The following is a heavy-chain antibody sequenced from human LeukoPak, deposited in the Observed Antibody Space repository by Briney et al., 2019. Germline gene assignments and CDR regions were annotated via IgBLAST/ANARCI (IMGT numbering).Heavy chain of an antibody. CDR3: ARRELLSTPDAFDI. CDR1: GGSISSSSYY. Sequence: PSETLSLTCTVSGGSISSSSYYWGWIRQPPGKGLEWIGSIYYSGSTYYNPSLKGRVTISVDTSKNQFSLKVSSVTAADTAVYYCARRELLSTPDAFDIWGQGTMVTVSS. D-gene: IGHD3-10*01. V-gene: IGHV4-39*01. CDR2: IYYSGST. J-gene: IGHJ3*02.